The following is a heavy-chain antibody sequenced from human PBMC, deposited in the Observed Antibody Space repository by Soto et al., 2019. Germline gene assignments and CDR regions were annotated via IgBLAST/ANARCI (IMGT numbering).Heavy chain of an antibody. CDR3: AIGRPTVVTGY. Sequence: QVQLVQSGAEVKKPGSSVKVSCKASGGTFSSYTISWVRQAPGQVLEWMGRILPILGIANYAQKCQGRVTITADKGTSTAYMAPSSVRSEHTAVQYCAIGRPTVVTGYRGQGTLVTVAS. V-gene: IGHV1-69*02. CDR1: GGTFSSYT. CDR2: ILPILGIA. J-gene: IGHJ4*02. D-gene: IGHD2-21*02.